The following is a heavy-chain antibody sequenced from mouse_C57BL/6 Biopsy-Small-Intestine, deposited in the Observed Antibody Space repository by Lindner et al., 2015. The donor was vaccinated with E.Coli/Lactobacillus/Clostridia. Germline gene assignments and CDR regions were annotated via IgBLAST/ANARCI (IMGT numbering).Heavy chain of an antibody. Sequence: VQLQESGAELVRPGASVKLSCTASGFNIKDDYMHWVKQRPEQGLEWIGRIDPEDGDTEYAPKFQGKATITADTSSNTAYLQLSSLTSEDTAVYYCARSLFYGTLFAYWGQGTLVTVSA. CDR3: ARSLFYGTLFAY. D-gene: IGHD2-1*01. CDR1: GFNIKDDY. J-gene: IGHJ3*01. CDR2: IDPEDGDT. V-gene: IGHV14-4*01.